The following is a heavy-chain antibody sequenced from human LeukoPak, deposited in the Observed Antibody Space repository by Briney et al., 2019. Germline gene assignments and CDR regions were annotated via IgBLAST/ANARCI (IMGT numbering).Heavy chain of an antibody. CDR2: IKQDGSEK. CDR3: ASSTYYYGSAPFGY. CDR1: GFTFSSYW. V-gene: IGHV3-7*01. Sequence: PGGSLRLSCAASGFTFSSYWMSWVRQAPGKGLEWVANIKQDGSEKYYVDSVKGRFTISRDNTKNSLYLQMNSLRAEDTAVYYCASSTYYYGSAPFGYWGQGTLVTVSS. J-gene: IGHJ4*02. D-gene: IGHD3-10*01.